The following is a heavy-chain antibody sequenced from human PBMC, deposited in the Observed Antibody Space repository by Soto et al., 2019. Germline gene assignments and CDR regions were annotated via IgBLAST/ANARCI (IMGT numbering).Heavy chain of an antibody. CDR1: GGSISSGGYS. V-gene: IGHV4-30-2*01. CDR3: SRAGAATLSDY. Sequence: SETLSLTCAVSGGSISSGGYSWYWIRQPPGKGLEWIGSIYHSGSTNYNPSLKCRVTISVDRSKNQFSLKLSSVTAADTAVYYCSRAGAATLSDYWGQGTLVTVSS. J-gene: IGHJ4*02. D-gene: IGHD2-15*01. CDR2: IYHSGST.